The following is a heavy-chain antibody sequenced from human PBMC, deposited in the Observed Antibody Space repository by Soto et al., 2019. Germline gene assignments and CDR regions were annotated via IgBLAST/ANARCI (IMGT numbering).Heavy chain of an antibody. V-gene: IGHV3-30*18. Sequence: GESLKISCAASGFTFSSYGMHWVRQAPGKGLEWVAVISYDGSNKYYADSVKGRFTISRDNSKNTPYLQMNSLRAEDTAVYYCAKGRSHYYGSGSYYYYFDYWGQGTLVTVSS. CDR3: AKGRSHYYGSGSYYYYFDY. CDR1: GFTFSSYG. CDR2: ISYDGSNK. D-gene: IGHD3-10*01. J-gene: IGHJ4*02.